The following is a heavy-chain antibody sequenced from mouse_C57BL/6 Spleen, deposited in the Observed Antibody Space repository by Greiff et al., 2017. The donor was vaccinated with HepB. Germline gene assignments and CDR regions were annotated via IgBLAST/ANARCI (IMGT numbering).Heavy chain of an antibody. D-gene: IGHD1-1*01. CDR2: IYPGSGNT. CDR1: GYTFTDYY. CDR3: ARWDYGSSYDYYAMDY. V-gene: IGHV1-84*01. Sequence: VQLQQSGPELVKPGASVKISCKASGYTFTDYYINWVKQRPGQGLEWIGWIYPGSGNTKYNEKFKGKATLTVDTSSSTAYMQLSSLTSEDSAVYFCARWDYGSSYDYYAMDYWGQGTSVTVSS. J-gene: IGHJ4*01.